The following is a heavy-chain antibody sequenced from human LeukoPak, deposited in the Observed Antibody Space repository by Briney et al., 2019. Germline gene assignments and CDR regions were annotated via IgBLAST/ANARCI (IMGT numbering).Heavy chain of an antibody. J-gene: IGHJ6*03. CDR1: GGSFSGYY. D-gene: IGHD6-13*01. CDR2: INHSGST. CDR3: ARVLTGYSSSWYEPYYYYYMDV. Sequence: SETLSLTCAVYGGSFSGYYWSWIRQPPGKGLEWIGEINHSGSTNYSPSLKSRVTISVDTSKNQFSLKLSSVTAADTAVYYCARVLTGYSSSWYEPYYYYYMDVWGKGTTVTVSS. V-gene: IGHV4-34*01.